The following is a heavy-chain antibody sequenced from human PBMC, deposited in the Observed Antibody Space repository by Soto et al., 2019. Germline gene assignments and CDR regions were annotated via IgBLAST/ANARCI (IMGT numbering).Heavy chain of an antibody. Sequence: ASVKVSCKASGYTFTSYYMHWVRQAPGQGLEWMGIINPSGGSTSYAQKFQGRVTMTRDTSTSTVYMELSSLRSEDTAVYYCARRAPGSGYYYYYGMDVWGQGTTVTVSS. CDR3: ARRAPGSGYYYYYGMDV. D-gene: IGHD3-3*01. CDR1: GYTFTSYY. V-gene: IGHV1-46*01. J-gene: IGHJ6*02. CDR2: INPSGGST.